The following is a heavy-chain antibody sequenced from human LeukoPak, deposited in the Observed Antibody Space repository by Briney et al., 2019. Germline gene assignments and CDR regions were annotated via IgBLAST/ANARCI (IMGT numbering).Heavy chain of an antibody. Sequence: ASVKVSCKASGYTFTGYYMHWVRQAPGQGLEWMGGIIPIFGTANYAQKFQGRVTITADESTSTAYMELSSLRSEDTAVYYCARDRGWAGYSYGFYYWGQGTLVTVSS. CDR2: IIPIFGTA. D-gene: IGHD5-18*01. CDR1: GYTFTGYY. J-gene: IGHJ4*02. V-gene: IGHV1-69*13. CDR3: ARDRGWAGYSYGFYY.